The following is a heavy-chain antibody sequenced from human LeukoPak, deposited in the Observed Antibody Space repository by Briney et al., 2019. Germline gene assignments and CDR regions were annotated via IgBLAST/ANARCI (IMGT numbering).Heavy chain of an antibody. CDR1: GFTFTNAW. Sequence: GSLRLSCASSGFTFTNAWMSWVRQAPGKGLEWVGRIKSKTDGGTTDYAAPVKGRFTISRDDSKTTLYLQMNSLKSEDTAVYYCTTVRGSSYQYFQRWGQGTLVTVSS. V-gene: IGHV3-15*01. CDR3: TTVRGSSYQYFQR. CDR2: IKSKTDGGTT. J-gene: IGHJ1*01. D-gene: IGHD6-13*01.